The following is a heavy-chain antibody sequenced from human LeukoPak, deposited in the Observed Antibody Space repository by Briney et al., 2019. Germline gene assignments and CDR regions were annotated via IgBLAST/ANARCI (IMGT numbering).Heavy chain of an antibody. Sequence: GGSLRLFCAASGFTLSSYAMSWVRQAPGKGLEWVSSISASGGGTYYADSVKGRFTISRDTSKNTLYLQMNSLRAEDTAVYYCAPLAATTDYWGQGTLVTVSS. J-gene: IGHJ4*02. CDR1: GFTLSSYA. D-gene: IGHD5-12*01. V-gene: IGHV3-23*01. CDR3: APLAATTDY. CDR2: ISASGGGT.